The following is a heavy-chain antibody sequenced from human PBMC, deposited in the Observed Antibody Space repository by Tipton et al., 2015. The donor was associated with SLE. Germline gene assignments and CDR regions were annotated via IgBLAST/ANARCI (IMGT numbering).Heavy chain of an antibody. J-gene: IGHJ3*02. Sequence: SLRLSCAASGFTSSSYWMSWVRQAPGKGLEWVANIKPDGSEGFYVESVKGRFTISRDNSKNTLYLQMNSLRAEDTAVYYCAREGDIVVVVDAFDTWGQGTMVTVSS. CDR2: IKPDGSEG. D-gene: IGHD2-15*01. CDR1: GFTSSSYW. V-gene: IGHV3-7*01. CDR3: AREGDIVVVVDAFDT.